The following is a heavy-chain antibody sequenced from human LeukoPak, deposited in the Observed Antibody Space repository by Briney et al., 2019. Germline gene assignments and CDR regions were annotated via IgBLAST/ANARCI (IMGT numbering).Heavy chain of an antibody. V-gene: IGHV4-39*01. CDR1: GGSISSSSYY. CDR2: IYYSRST. D-gene: IGHD3-22*01. J-gene: IGHJ2*01. Sequence: SETLSLTCTVSGGSISSSSYYWGWIRQPPGKGLEWIGSIYYSRSTYYNPSLKSRVTISVDTSKNQYSLKLSSLTAVDTAVYYCARGVTMIVVVIHDWYFDLWGRGTLVTVSS. CDR3: ARGVTMIVVVIHDWYFDL.